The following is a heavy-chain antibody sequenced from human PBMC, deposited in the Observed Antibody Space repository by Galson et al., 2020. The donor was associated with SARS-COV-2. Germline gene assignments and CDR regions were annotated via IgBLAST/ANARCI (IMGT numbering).Heavy chain of an antibody. D-gene: IGHD4-4*01. J-gene: IGHJ4*02. CDR2: IYYTGTT. CDR1: GGSSSSYY. V-gene: IGHV4-59*01. Sequence: SETLSLTCTVSGGSSSSYYWSWIRQPPGKGLEWIGYIYYTGTTNYNPSLKSRVSMSLDTSKTQFSLKLSSVTAADTAVYYCARDDSNYTPGYFAYWGQGTLVTVSS. CDR3: ARDDSNYTPGYFAY.